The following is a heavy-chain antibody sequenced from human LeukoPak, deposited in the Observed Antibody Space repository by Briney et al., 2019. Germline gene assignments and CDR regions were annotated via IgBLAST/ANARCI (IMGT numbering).Heavy chain of an antibody. J-gene: IGHJ4*02. CDR3: ARHGNHYYGSGGFDY. CDR2: IYYGGST. Sequence: SETLSLTCTVSGGSISSSYYWGWIRPPPGKGLDWIGSIYYGGSTYYNPSLRRRVTTSVDTSKNQFSLKLTSVTAADTAVYYCARHGNHYYGSGGFDYWGQGTLVTVSS. CDR1: GGSISSSYY. V-gene: IGHV4-39*01. D-gene: IGHD3-10*01.